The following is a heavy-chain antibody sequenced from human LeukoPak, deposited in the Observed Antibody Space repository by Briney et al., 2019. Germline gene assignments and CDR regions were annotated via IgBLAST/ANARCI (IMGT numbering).Heavy chain of an antibody. D-gene: IGHD3-22*01. J-gene: IGHJ4*02. CDR1: GGTFTSYT. V-gene: IGHV1-69*13. CDR3: ARGDYYDSSGSPLD. Sequence: SVTVSFKASGGTFTSYTISWVRQAPGQGLEWMGGIIPIFGTANYAQKFQGRVTITADESTSTAYMELSSLRSEDTAVYYCARGDYYDSSGSPLDWGQGTLVTVSS. CDR2: IIPIFGTA.